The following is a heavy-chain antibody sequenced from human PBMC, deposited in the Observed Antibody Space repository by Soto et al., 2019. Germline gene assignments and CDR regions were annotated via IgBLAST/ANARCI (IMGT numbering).Heavy chain of an antibody. D-gene: IGHD4-4*01. CDR1: GFTFSSYG. CDR3: AKEYESNYGINWFDP. Sequence: GXSLRLSCAASGFTFSSYGIHWVAQAPGKGLEWVAVISYDGSNKYYADSVKGRFTISRDNSKNTLYLQMNSLRAEDTAVYYCAKEYESNYGINWFDPWGQGTLVTVSS. J-gene: IGHJ5*02. V-gene: IGHV3-30*18. CDR2: ISYDGSNK.